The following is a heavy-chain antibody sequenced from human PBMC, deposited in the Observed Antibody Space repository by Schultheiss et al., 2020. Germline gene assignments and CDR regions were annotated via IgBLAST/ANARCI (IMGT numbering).Heavy chain of an antibody. CDR3: ARRYYYYAMDV. CDR1: GDSISSGNW. Sequence: SETLSLTCAVSGDSISSGNWWSWVRQSPGKGLEYIAEINRNGRTNQNPSLESLVTISVDTSKNQFSLRLSSVTAADTAVYYCARRYYYYAMDVWGQGTTVTVSS. J-gene: IGHJ6*02. V-gene: IGHV4-4*02. CDR2: INRNGRT.